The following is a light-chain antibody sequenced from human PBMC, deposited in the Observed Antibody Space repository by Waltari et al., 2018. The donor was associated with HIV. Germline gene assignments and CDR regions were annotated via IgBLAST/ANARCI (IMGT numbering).Light chain of an antibody. CDR3: LLSYGGVRG. Sequence: VVTQEPSLPVSPGDTVTLSCASFSGCVARIHLPYWFQLKPGPPPRTLIYVSEKRHPLTSGRFSGSLAGGRAILTLSGALPEDEAEYFCLLSYGGVRGVGGGTNLTV. CDR2: VSE. CDR1: SGCVARIHL. J-gene: IGLJ2*01. V-gene: IGLV7-46*01.